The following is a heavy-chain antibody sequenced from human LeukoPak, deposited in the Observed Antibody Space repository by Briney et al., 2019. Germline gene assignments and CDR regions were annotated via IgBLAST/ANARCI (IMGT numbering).Heavy chain of an antibody. CDR2: ISGSDGNT. J-gene: IGHJ4*02. CDR3: AKATGTLGN. V-gene: IGHV3-23*01. D-gene: IGHD1-1*01. CDR1: GFTFSSYG. Sequence: GGSLRLSCAASGFTFSSYGMSWVRQAPGKGLEWVSAISGSDGNTYYADSVKGRFIISRDNSKNTLYLQMNSLTAEDTAIYYCAKATGTLGNWGQGTLVTVSS.